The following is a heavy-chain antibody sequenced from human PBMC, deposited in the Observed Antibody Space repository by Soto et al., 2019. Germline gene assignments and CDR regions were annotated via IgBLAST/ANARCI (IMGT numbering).Heavy chain of an antibody. Sequence: QVQLVQSGAEVKKPGSSLKVSCKASGGTFTNYAFSWVRQAPGQGPEWMGGIIPIFGTPDYAQKCQGRVIITADESTRTVSMELNSLRSDDTAVYYCARERSVGYCITTTCPKPFYYYAMDVRGQGTTVTVSS. D-gene: IGHD2-2*01. CDR1: GGTFTNYA. CDR2: IIPIFGTP. CDR3: ARERSVGYCITTTCPKPFYYYAMDV. V-gene: IGHV1-69*12. J-gene: IGHJ6*02.